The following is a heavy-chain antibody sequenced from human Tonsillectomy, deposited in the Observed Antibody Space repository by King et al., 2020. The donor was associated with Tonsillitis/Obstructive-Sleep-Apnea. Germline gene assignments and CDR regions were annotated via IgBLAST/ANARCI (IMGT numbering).Heavy chain of an antibody. V-gene: IGHV2-70*15. CDR2: IDWDDDK. J-gene: IGHJ6*03. CDR1: GFSLSTSGMC. Sequence: LTLKESGPALVKPTQTLTLTCTFSGFSLSTSGMCVSWIRQPPGKALEWLARIDWDDDKYYSTSLKTRLTISKDTSKNQVVLTMTNMDPVDTATYYCARIRVSVTTRRGYYMDVWGKGTTVTVSS. D-gene: IGHD4-17*01. CDR3: ARIRVSVTTRRGYYMDV.